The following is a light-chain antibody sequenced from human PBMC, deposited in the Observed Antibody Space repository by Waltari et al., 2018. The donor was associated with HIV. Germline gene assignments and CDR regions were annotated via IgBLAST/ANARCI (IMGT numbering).Light chain of an antibody. CDR2: EAT. J-gene: IGLJ3*02. Sequence: QSALSQPASVSGSPGQSITIACTGTTSDKYHSWYQRRPGEVPRLIFFEATNRPPWLPSRFSASKSANTASLTISGLHTDDEADYFCASLTSNNILLFGGGTRLTVL. CDR3: ASLTSNNILL. CDR1: TSDKY. V-gene: IGLV2-14*01.